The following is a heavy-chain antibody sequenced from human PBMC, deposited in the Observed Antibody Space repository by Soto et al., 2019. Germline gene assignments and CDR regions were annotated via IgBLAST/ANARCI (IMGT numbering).Heavy chain of an antibody. CDR1: GFTFSSYG. D-gene: IGHD2-21*02. J-gene: IGHJ4*02. V-gene: IGHV3-33*01. CDR3: AREGYCGGDCYSGFDY. Sequence: QVQLVESGGGVVEPGRSLRLSCAASGFTFSSYGMHWVRQARGKRLEWVAVIWYVGSNKYYAVSVNDRFTMSGDNSKNSLYLQMNSLRAEDTAVYYCAREGYCGGDCYSGFDYWGQGTLVTVSS. CDR2: IWYVGSNK.